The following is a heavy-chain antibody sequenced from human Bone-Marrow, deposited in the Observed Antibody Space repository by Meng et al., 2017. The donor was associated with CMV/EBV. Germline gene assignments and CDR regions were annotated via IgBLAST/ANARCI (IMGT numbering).Heavy chain of an antibody. CDR3: ATARLPTIFGVVYDAFDT. V-gene: IGHV1-24*01. J-gene: IGHJ3*02. D-gene: IGHD3-3*01. Sequence: ASAKVSCKASGYTLTELSMHWVRQAPGKGLEWMGGFDPEDGETIYAQKFQGRVTMTEDTSTDTAYMELSSLRSEDTAVYYCATARLPTIFGVVYDAFDTWGQGTMVTVSS. CDR2: FDPEDGET. CDR1: GYTLTELS.